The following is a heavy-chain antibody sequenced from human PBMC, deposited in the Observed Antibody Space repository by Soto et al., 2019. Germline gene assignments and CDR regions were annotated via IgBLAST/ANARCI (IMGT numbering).Heavy chain of an antibody. J-gene: IGHJ3*02. Sequence: SETLSLTCTVSGGSISSYYWSWIRQPPGKGLEWIGYIYYSGSTNYNPSLKSRVTISVDTSKNQFSLKLSSVTAADTAVYYCARDLSRGCTNCVCYAFDIWGQGTMVTVSS. V-gene: IGHV4-59*01. CDR1: GGSISSYY. D-gene: IGHD2-8*01. CDR2: IYYSGST. CDR3: ARDLSRGCTNCVCYAFDI.